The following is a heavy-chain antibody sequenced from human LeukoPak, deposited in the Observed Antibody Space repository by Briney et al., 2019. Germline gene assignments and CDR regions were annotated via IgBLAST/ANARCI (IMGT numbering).Heavy chain of an antibody. CDR2: IKQDGTEK. CDR1: GFTFSDYW. CDR3: ARGWNYAFRFDY. D-gene: IGHD1-7*01. Sequence: PGGSLRLSXAASGFTFSDYWMTWVRQAPGKGLEWVTHIKQDGTEKYYVDSVKGRFTISRDNAKNLVYVQMNSLRAEDTAVYYCARGWNYAFRFDYWGQGTLVTVSS. J-gene: IGHJ4*02. V-gene: IGHV3-7*01.